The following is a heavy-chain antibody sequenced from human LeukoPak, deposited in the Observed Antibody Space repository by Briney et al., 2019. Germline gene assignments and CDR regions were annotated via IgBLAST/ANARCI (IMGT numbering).Heavy chain of an antibody. CDR1: GFTLSKYA. D-gene: IGHD3-3*01. CDR2: IDGSGGRP. Sequence: PGGSLRLSCAASGFTLSKYAMNWVRQAPGKGLERVSGIDGSGGRPPSADSVKGRFTISRDISKNTLYLQMDSLRAEDTAAYYCARGKDHDFWNPFDHWGQGTLVTVSS. V-gene: IGHV3-23*01. CDR3: ARGKDHDFWNPFDH. J-gene: IGHJ4*02.